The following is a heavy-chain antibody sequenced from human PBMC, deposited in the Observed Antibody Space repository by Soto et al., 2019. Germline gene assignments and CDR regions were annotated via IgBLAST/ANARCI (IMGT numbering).Heavy chain of an antibody. J-gene: IGHJ4*02. CDR1: GFTFSSYG. CDR2: IWYDGSNK. D-gene: IGHD1-7*01. CDR3: AKDRWITGTTDLDY. V-gene: IGHV3-33*06. Sequence: QVQLVESGGGVVQPGRSLRLSCAASGFTFSSYGMHWVRQAPGKGLEWVAVIWYDGSNKYYADSVKGRFTISRDNSKNTLYLQMNSLRAEDTAVYYCAKDRWITGTTDLDYWGQGTLVTVSS.